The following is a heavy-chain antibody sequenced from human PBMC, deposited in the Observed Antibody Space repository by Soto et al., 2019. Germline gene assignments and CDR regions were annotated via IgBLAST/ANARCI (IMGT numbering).Heavy chain of an antibody. CDR1: GGSFSGYY. Sequence: PSETLSLTCAVYGGSFSGYYWSWIRQPPGKGLEWIGEINHSGSTNYNPSLKSRVTISVDTSKNQFSLKLSSVTAADTAVYYCARGLEVAAAGYGEYYYYGMGVWGQGTTVTVSS. CDR2: INHSGST. V-gene: IGHV4-34*01. CDR3: ARGLEVAAAGYGEYYYYGMGV. D-gene: IGHD6-13*01. J-gene: IGHJ6*02.